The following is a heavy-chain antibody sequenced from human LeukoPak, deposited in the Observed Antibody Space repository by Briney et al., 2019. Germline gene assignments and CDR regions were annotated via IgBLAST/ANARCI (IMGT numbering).Heavy chain of an antibody. CDR3: ARAFDTRDAFDI. CDR1: GYTFTSYY. CDR2: ISAYNGNT. J-gene: IGHJ3*02. V-gene: IGHV1-18*04. Sequence: ASVKVSCKASGYTFTSYYMHWVRQAPGQGLEWMGWISAYNGNTNYAQKLQGRVTMTTDTSTSTAYMELRSLRSDDTAVYYCARAFDTRDAFDIWGQGTMVTVSS. D-gene: IGHD2-2*02.